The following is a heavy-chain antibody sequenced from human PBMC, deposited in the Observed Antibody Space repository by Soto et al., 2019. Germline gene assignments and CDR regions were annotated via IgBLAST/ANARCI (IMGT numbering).Heavy chain of an antibody. CDR3: ARDREVYAGDSFWFDS. CDR2: IYFTRHP. D-gene: IGHD2-8*01. V-gene: IGHV4-59*01. CDR1: GGTLSKYY. Sequence: QVRLQETGPGLVKPSETLSLTCTVSGGTLSKYYWSWIRQAPGEGLEWIGYIYFTRHPNYNPSLKSRVSMSVDTHTNQVSLEINSVTAADTAIYYCARDREVYAGDSFWFDSWGPGTLVIVSS. J-gene: IGHJ5*01.